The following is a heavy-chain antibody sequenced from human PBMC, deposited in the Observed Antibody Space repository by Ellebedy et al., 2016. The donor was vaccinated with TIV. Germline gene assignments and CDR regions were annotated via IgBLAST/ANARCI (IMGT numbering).Heavy chain of an antibody. CDR1: GFTFSSYG. CDR3: AKDYCSSTSCSDAFDI. Sequence: GGSLRLXXAASGFTFSSYGMHWVRQAPGKGLEWVAVISYDGSNKYYADSVKGRFTISRDNSKNTLYLQMNSLRAEDTAVYYCAKDYCSSTSCSDAFDIWGQGTMVTVSS. CDR2: ISYDGSNK. J-gene: IGHJ3*02. V-gene: IGHV3-30*18. D-gene: IGHD2-2*01.